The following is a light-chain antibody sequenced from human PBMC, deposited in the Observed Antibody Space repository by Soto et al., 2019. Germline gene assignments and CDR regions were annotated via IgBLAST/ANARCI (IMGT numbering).Light chain of an antibody. CDR3: QQSYSTLSIS. Sequence: DIQMTQSPSSLSASVGDRVTNTCRASESISRHLNWYQQKPGKAPNLLIYAASTLQNGVPSRFSGSGSGTDFTLTISSLQPEDFATYYCQQSYSTLSISFGQGTRLEIK. J-gene: IGKJ5*01. CDR2: AAS. CDR1: ESISRH. V-gene: IGKV1-39*01.